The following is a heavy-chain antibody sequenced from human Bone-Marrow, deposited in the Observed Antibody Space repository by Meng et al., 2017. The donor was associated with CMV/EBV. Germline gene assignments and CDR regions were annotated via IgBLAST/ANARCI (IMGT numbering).Heavy chain of an antibody. CDR2: INNDGGAT. D-gene: IGHD5-12*01. V-gene: IGHV3-74*01. CDR1: GSTFSSYW. CDR3: VRPRYTGNEHTY. J-gene: IGHJ4*02. Sequence: WAGSGSTFSSYWMHWVHQAPGKGLVWVSRINNDGGATIYADSVKGRFTISRDNARNTLYLQMNSLRAEDTAVYYCVRPRYTGNEHTYWGQGTLVTVSS.